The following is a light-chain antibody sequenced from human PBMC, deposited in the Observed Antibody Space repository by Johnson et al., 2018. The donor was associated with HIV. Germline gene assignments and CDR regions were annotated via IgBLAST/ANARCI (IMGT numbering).Light chain of an antibody. CDR3: GTWDSSLSVLYV. Sequence: QSVLTQPPSVSAAPGQRVTISCFGSSSNIGNNFVSWYQQFPGTAPKLVIYDNYKRPSGIPDRFSGYKSGTSATLGITGLQTGDEADYYCGTWDSSLSVLYVFGTGTKVTVL. CDR1: SSNIGNNF. V-gene: IGLV1-51*01. CDR2: DNY. J-gene: IGLJ1*01.